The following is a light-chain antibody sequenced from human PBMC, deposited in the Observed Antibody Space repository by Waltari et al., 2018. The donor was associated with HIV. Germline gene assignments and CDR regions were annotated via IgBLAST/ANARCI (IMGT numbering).Light chain of an antibody. CDR3: CSYTGTNPFLL. CDR2: EVT. CDR1: TSNVGSFNL. V-gene: IGLV2-23*02. J-gene: IGLJ2*01. Sequence: QSALTQPAPVSGSPGQSVTILCPGTTSNVGSFNLVPSDQQHPGIAPKVISYEVTQRPSGVSSRFSGSKSGNTASLTISGLQAEDEANYYCCSYTGTNPFLLFGGGTKLTVL.